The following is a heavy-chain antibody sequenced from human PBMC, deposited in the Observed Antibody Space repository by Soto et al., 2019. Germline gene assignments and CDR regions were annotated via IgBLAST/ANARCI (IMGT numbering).Heavy chain of an antibody. J-gene: IGHJ4*02. CDR1: GFTFSSYS. CDR3: VRDPHSLDY. V-gene: IGHV3-48*02. CDR2: IRSSGSPI. Sequence: EVQLVESGGGLVQPGGSLRLSCATSGFTFSSYSMNWVRQAPGKGLEWVSYIRSSGSPIYYADSVKGRFIISRDNAKRTLYLQMNNLRDEDTAVYYCVRDPHSLDYWGPGTLVTVS.